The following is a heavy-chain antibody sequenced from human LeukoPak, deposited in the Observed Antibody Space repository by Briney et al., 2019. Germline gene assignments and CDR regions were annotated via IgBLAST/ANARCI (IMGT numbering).Heavy chain of an antibody. D-gene: IGHD2-21*02. CDR2: ISSSGSII. V-gene: IGHV3-48*03. CDR3: VRDGDSGTDWYWAY. J-gene: IGHJ4*02. CDR1: GLNFNIYE. Sequence: GGSLRPSCAASGLNFNIYEMNWVRQAPGQGLEWISYISSSGSIILYADSVKGRFTISRDNAKKLVYLEMNSLRAEDTAVYYCVRDGDSGTDWYWAYWGQGTLVSVSS.